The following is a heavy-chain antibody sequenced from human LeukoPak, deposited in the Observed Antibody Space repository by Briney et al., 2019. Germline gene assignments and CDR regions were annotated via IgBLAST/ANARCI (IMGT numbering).Heavy chain of an antibody. V-gene: IGHV3-30-3*01. CDR2: ISSDGSNK. J-gene: IGHJ4*02. Sequence: GGSLRLSCAASGFTFSSYAMHWVRQAPGKGLEWVAVISSDGSNKYYADSVKGRFTISRDNSKNTLYLQMNSLRAEDTAVYYCARERPWLYFDDWGQGTLVTVSS. CDR3: ARERPWLYFDD. D-gene: IGHD5-12*01. CDR1: GFTFSSYA.